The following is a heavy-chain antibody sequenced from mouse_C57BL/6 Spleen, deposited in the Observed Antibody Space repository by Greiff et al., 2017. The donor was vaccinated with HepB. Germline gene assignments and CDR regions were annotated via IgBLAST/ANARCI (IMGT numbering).Heavy chain of an antibody. Sequence: EVKLQESGPELVKPGASVKISCKASGYSFTGYYMNWVKQSPEKSLEWIGEINPSTGGTTYNQKFKAKATLTVDKSSSTAYMQLKSLTSEDSAVYYCARSGDYYGSSLAYWGQGTLVTVSA. CDR2: INPSTGGT. V-gene: IGHV1-42*01. J-gene: IGHJ3*01. CDR1: GYSFTGYY. D-gene: IGHD1-1*01. CDR3: ARSGDYYGSSLAY.